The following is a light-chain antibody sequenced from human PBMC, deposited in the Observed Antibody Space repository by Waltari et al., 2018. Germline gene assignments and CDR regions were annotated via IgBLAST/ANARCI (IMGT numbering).Light chain of an antibody. CDR3: QQYYNTPYT. CDR2: WAS. CDR1: QSVLYSSNNKNY. V-gene: IGKV4-1*01. Sequence: DIVMTQSPDSLAVSLGERATVNCKSSQSVLYSSNNKNYLAWYHQKAGQPPKLLIAWASTRESGVPDRFSGSGSGTNFTLTINSLQAEDVAVYYCQQYYNTPYTFGQGTKLEIK. J-gene: IGKJ2*01.